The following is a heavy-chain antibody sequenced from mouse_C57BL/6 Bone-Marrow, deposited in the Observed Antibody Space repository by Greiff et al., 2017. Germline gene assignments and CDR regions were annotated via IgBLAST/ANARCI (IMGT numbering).Heavy chain of an antibody. CDR1: GYAFTNYL. CDR3: ARCYYYYGPAWFAY. CDR2: INPGSGGT. V-gene: IGHV1-54*01. J-gene: IGHJ3*01. D-gene: IGHD1-1*01. Sequence: QVQLQQSGAELVRPGTSVKVSCKASGYAFTNYLIEWVKQRPGQGLEWIGVINPGSGGTNYNEKFKGKATLTADKSSSTAYMQLSSLTSEDSAVYFCARCYYYYGPAWFAYWGQGTLVTVSA.